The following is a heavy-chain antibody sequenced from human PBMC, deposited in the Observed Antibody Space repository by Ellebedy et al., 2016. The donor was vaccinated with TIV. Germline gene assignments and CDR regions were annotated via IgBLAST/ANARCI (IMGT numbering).Heavy chain of an antibody. CDR1: GFTFSSYS. J-gene: IGHJ4*02. V-gene: IGHV3-21*01. Sequence: GESLKISXAASGFTFSSYSMNWVRQAPGKGLEWVSSISSSSSYIYYADSVKGRFTISRDNSKNTLYLQMNSLRAEDTAVYYCARARGDTVTSTYDYWGQGTLVTVSS. CDR3: ARARGDTVTSTYDY. CDR2: ISSSSSYI. D-gene: IGHD4-17*01.